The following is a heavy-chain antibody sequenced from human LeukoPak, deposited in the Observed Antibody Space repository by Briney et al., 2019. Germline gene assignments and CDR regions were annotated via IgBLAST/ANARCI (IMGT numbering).Heavy chain of an antibody. D-gene: IGHD3-3*01. CDR3: ARDPWSNYYYDY. J-gene: IGHJ4*02. Sequence: GGSLRLSCAASGFTVSSNYMSWVRQAPGKGLEWVSVIYSGGSTYYADSVKGRFTISRDNAKNSLYLQMNSLRAEDTAVYYCARDPWSNYYYDYWGQGTLVTVSS. CDR2: IYSGGST. V-gene: IGHV3-53*01. CDR1: GFTVSSNY.